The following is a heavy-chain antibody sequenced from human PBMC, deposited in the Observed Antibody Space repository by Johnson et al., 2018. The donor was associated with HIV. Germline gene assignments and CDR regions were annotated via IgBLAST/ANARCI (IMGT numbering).Heavy chain of an antibody. D-gene: IGHD5-24*01. V-gene: IGHV3-23*04. CDR2: ISGSGGST. CDR3: ARDQGGSSMRWLQSTGFAFDI. Sequence: VQLVESGGGLVQPGGSLRLSCAASGFTFSSYAMSWVRQAPGKGLEWVSAISGSGGSTYYADSVKGRVTISRANAKNTLYLQMNSLRAEDTAVYYCARDQGGSSMRWLQSTGFAFDIWGQGTMLTVSS. CDR1: GFTFSSYA. J-gene: IGHJ3*02.